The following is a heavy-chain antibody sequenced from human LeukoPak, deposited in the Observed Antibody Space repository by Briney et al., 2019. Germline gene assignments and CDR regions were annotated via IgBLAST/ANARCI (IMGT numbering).Heavy chain of an antibody. V-gene: IGHV4-39*01. CDR1: GGSIDSSSYY. J-gene: IGHJ6*03. CDR2: IHYSGST. Sequence: SETLSLTCTVSGGSIDSSSYYWGWVRQPPRKGLEWIGTIHYSGSTYYNPSLESRVTISIDTSKNQFSLKVNSVTAADTAVYYCARPDGYISHYHNMDDWGKGTSVTVSS. CDR3: ARPDGYISHYHNMDD. D-gene: IGHD5-24*01.